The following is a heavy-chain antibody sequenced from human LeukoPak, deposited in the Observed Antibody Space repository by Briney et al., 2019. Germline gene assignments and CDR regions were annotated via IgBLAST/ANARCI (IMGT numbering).Heavy chain of an antibody. J-gene: IGHJ3*02. CDR1: GFTFSSYS. V-gene: IGHV3-48*01. Sequence: GGSLRLSCAASGFTFSSYSMNWVRQAPGKGLEWVSYISSSSSTIYYADSVKGRFTISRDNAKNSLYLQMNSLRAEDTAVYYCARGGVEAAFDIWGQGTMVTVSS. CDR2: ISSSSSTI. CDR3: ARGGVEAAFDI. D-gene: IGHD1-26*01.